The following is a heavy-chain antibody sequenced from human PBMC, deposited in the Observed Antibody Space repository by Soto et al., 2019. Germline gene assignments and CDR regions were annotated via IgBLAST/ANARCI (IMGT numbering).Heavy chain of an antibody. V-gene: IGHV3-23*01. CDR3: AKPPYGSGSYKYYFDY. CDR1: GFTFSSYA. D-gene: IGHD3-10*01. CDR2: ISGSGGST. Sequence: SLRLSCAASGFTFSSYAMSWVRQAPGKGLEWVSAISGSGGSTYYADSVKGRFTISRDNSKNTLYLQMNSLRAEDTAVYYCAKPPYGSGSYKYYFDYWGQGTLVTVSS. J-gene: IGHJ4*02.